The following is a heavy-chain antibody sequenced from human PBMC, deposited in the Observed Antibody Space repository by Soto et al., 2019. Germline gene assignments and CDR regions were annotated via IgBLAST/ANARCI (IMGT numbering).Heavy chain of an antibody. CDR1: GFPFSNYD. D-gene: IGHD2-8*01. CDR2: ISYDGINK. Sequence: QVQLVESGGGVVQPGRSLRLSCAASGFPFSNYDMHWVRQAPGKGLEWVAVISYDGINKYYAGSVKGRFTISRDNSKNTLYLQMTSLRPEDTAVFYCARGLKGGLDPWGQGTLVTVSS. J-gene: IGHJ5*02. V-gene: IGHV3-30-3*01. CDR3: ARGLKGGLDP.